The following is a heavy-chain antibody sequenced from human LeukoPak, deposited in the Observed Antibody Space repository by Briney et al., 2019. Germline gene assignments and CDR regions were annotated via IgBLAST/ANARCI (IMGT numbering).Heavy chain of an antibody. J-gene: IGHJ1*01. Sequence: SETLSLTCTVSGGSISSYYWSWIRQPAGKGLEWIGRIYTSGSTNYNPSLKSRVTISVDTSKNQFSLKLSSVTAADTAVYYCASNYYYDSSGYYSEYFQHWGQGTLVTVSS. CDR2: IYTSGST. CDR3: ASNYYYDSSGYYSEYFQH. CDR1: GGSISSYY. D-gene: IGHD3-22*01. V-gene: IGHV4-4*07.